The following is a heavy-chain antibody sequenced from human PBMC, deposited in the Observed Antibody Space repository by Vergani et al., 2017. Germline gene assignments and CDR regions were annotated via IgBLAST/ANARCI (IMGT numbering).Heavy chain of an antibody. CDR3: ARGRLVRGPAAIGYYYYYMDV. Sequence: QVQLVQSGAEVKKPGASVKVSCKASGYTFTGYYMHWVRQAPGQGLEWMGWINPNSGGTNYAQKFQGRVTMTRDTSISTAYMELSRLRSDDTAVYYCARGRLVRGPAAIGYYYYYMDVWGKGTTVTVSS. D-gene: IGHD2-2*02. CDR1: GYTFTGYY. J-gene: IGHJ6*03. CDR2: INPNSGGT. V-gene: IGHV1-2*02.